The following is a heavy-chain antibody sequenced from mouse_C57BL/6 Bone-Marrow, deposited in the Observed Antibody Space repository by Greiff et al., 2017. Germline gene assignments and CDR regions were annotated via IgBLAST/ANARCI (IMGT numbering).Heavy chain of an antibody. D-gene: IGHD1-1*01. V-gene: IGHV1-55*01. J-gene: IGHJ2*01. CDR2: IYPGSGST. Sequence: VQLQQPGAELVKPGASVKMSCKASGYTFTSYWITWVKQRPGQGLEWIGDIYPGSGSTNYNEKFKSKATLTVDTSSSTAYMQLSRLTSEDSAVYDCESGFMTTATEYFDYWGQGTTLTVSS. CDR3: ESGFMTTATEYFDY. CDR1: GYTFTSYW.